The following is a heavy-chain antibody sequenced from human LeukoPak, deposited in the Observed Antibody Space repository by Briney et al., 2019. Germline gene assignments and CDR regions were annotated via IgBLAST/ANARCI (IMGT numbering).Heavy chain of an antibody. V-gene: IGHV4-59*02. Sequence: SETLSLTCTVSGGSVSSHYWHWIRQPPGKGLEWIGYVYYSGSTSYNPSLKGRVTISVDTSKNQFSLKLSSVTAADTAVYYCARAQSSGWEDYFDYWGQGALVTVSS. D-gene: IGHD6-19*01. CDR2: VYYSGST. CDR3: ARAQSSGWEDYFDY. J-gene: IGHJ4*02. CDR1: GGSVSSHY.